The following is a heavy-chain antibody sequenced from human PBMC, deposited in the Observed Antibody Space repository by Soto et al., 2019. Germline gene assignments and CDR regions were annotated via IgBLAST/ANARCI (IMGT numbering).Heavy chain of an antibody. CDR3: ASELPPAPGSFREDALDI. CDR1: GGTFSNYA. Sequence: QVQLVQSGAELKKPGSSVKVSCQASGGTFSNYAISWVRQAPGQGLEWMGKIIPIFGTTNYAQNFRGRVTITADDYTTTAYMELSSLRSDDTALYYCASELPPAPGSFREDALDIWGQGTMITVSS. V-gene: IGHV1-69*15. J-gene: IGHJ3*02. D-gene: IGHD6-13*01. CDR2: IIPIFGTT.